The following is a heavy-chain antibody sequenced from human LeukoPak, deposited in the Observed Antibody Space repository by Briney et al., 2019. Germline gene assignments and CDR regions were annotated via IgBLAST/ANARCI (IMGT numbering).Heavy chain of an antibody. V-gene: IGHV3-15*01. CDR3: TRRSTI. J-gene: IGHJ4*02. CDR2: IKAKIHGETI. Sequence: GGYLRLSCAASGFTFRSRAMTWVRQAPGKGLEWVARIKAKIHGETIDYAAPVRGRFIISRDDSRNTVYLQMNSLKFEDTAMYYCTRRSTIWGRGTRVTVSS. D-gene: IGHD5-24*01. CDR1: GFTFRSRA.